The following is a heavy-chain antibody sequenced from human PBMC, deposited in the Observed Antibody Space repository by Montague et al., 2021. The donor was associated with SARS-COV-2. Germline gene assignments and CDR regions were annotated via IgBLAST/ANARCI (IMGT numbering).Heavy chain of an antibody. D-gene: IGHD5-12*01. J-gene: IGHJ6*02. CDR3: ARKDIALGYGVDA. V-gene: IGHV4-31*03. CDR2: INSSGRT. CDR1: GGSMTGALYY. Sequence: TLSLTCSVSGGSMTGALYYWSWIRQRPGKGLEWIAYINSSGRTNYNSSLRSRLSISLDASNSQFSLKLSSVTAADTAVYYCARKDIALGYGVDAWGQGTTVTVSS.